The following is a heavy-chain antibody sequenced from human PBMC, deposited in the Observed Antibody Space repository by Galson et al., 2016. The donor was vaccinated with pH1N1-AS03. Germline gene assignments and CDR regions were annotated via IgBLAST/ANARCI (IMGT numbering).Heavy chain of an antibody. CDR3: ARLQRDTILTDSFFDY. Sequence: SLRLSCAASGFTFSSFAMTWVRQAPGKGLEWVSYINAGNNYREYADSVKGRFTVSRDNAKSSLYLQMNSLRAEDTAVYYCARLQRDTILTDSFFDYWGQGTLVTVSS. V-gene: IGHV3-21*06. D-gene: IGHD5-18*01. J-gene: IGHJ4*02. CDR1: GFTFSSFA. CDR2: INAGNNYR.